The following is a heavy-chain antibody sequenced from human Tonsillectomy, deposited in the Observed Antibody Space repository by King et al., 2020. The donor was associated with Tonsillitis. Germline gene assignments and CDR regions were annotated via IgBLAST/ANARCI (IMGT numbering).Heavy chain of an antibody. D-gene: IGHD6-19*01. V-gene: IGHV5-51*03. CDR1: GYNFTNYW. Sequence: QLVQSGAEVTKPGESLKISCKGSGYNFTNYWIAWVRQMPGEGLEWMGIIYPGDSDTRYSPSFQGQVTISADKSISTAYLQWSSLKASDTAMYFCARRGQWLAFDYWGQGSRVTVSS. J-gene: IGHJ4*02. CDR3: ARRGQWLAFDY. CDR2: IYPGDSDT.